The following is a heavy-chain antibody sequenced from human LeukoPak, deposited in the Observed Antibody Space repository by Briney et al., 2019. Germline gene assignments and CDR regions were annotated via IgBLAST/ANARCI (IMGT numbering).Heavy chain of an antibody. CDR3: ARGFGGGYCSAFDF. V-gene: IGHV3-23*01. CDR2: ISGSGSSA. J-gene: IGHJ3*01. CDR1: GFTFSNYA. D-gene: IGHD3-16*01. Sequence: GGSLRLSCVASGFTFSNYAMSWVRQAPGKGLEWVSVISGSGSSASYADSVKGRFTISRDNSKNTLHLQMNSLRAEGTAAYYCARGFGGGYCSAFDFWGQGTLVTASS.